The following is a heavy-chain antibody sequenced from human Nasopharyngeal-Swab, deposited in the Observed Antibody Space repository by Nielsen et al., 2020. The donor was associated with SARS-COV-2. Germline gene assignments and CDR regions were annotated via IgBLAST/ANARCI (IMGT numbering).Heavy chain of an antibody. CDR3: VLITMVRGVIQYSYYYYMDV. J-gene: IGHJ6*03. CDR2: IIPIFGTA. V-gene: IGHV1-69*06. Sequence: WVRQAPGQGLKWMGGIIPIFGTANYAQKFQGRVTITADKSTSTAYMELSSLRSEDTAVYYCVLITMVRGVIQYSYYYYMDVWGKGTTVTVSS. D-gene: IGHD3-10*01.